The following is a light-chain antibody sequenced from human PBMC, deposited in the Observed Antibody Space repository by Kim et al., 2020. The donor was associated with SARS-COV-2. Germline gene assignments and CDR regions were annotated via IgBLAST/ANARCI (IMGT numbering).Light chain of an antibody. CDR3: HQYNDWPPGDT. Sequence: SPGASAPLSCRASQSVSNNLAWYQHTPGQPPRLLIYGASTRATGVPARFSGSGSGTDFTLTVSSLQSEDFAVYYCHQYNDWPPGDTFGQGTKLEI. CDR1: QSVSNN. CDR2: GAS. V-gene: IGKV3-15*01. J-gene: IGKJ2*01.